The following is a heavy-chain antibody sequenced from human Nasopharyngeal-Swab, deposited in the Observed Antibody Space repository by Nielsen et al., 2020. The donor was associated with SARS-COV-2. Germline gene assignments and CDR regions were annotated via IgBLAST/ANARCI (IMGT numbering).Heavy chain of an antibody. Sequence: GGSLRLSCAASGFTFSSYDMHWVRQAPGKGLEWVSAIGTAGDTYYPGSVKGRFTISRENAKNSLYLQMNSLRAGDTAVYYCARANLGYYYGSGSYAFDIWGQGTMVTVSS. CDR3: ARANLGYYYGSGSYAFDI. J-gene: IGHJ3*02. D-gene: IGHD3-10*01. CDR1: GFTFSSYD. CDR2: IGTAGDT. V-gene: IGHV3-13*01.